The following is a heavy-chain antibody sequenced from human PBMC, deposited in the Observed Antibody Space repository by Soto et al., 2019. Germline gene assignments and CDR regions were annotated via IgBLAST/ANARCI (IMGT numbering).Heavy chain of an antibody. D-gene: IGHD2-15*01. J-gene: IGHJ6*03. CDR3: ATDSRKLPYCSGGSCYSEQRYYYYYYMDV. CDR2: FDPEDGET. CDR1: GYTLTELS. Sequence: ASVKVSCKVSGYTLTELSMHWVRQAPGKGLEWMGGFDPEDGETIYAQKFQGRVTMTEDTSTDTAYMELSSLRSEDTAVYYCATDSRKLPYCSGGSCYSEQRYYYYYYMDVWGKGTTVTVSS. V-gene: IGHV1-24*01.